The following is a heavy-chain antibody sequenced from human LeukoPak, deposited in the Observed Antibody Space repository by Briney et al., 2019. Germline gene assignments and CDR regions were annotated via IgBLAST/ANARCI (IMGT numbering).Heavy chain of an antibody. CDR2: IYYSGST. CDR1: GGSISSSSYY. V-gene: IGHV4-39*01. CDR3: ARPRSQLWLPRYFDY. D-gene: IGHD5-18*01. Sequence: SETLSLTCTVSGGSISSSSYYWGWIRQPPGKGLEGIGSIYYSGSTYYNPSLKCRVTISVDTSKNQCSVKLSSVTAADTAVFYCARPRSQLWLPRYFDYWGQGTLVTVSS. J-gene: IGHJ4*02.